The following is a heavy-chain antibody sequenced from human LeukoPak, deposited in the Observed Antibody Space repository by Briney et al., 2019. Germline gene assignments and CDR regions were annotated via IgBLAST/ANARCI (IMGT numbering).Heavy chain of an antibody. V-gene: IGHV4-4*07. CDR3: ARQGLWFGDFSFDY. D-gene: IGHD3-10*01. CDR1: GGSINTYY. CDR2: IYSSGTT. Sequence: SETLSLTCTVSGGSINTYYWSWIRQPAGKGLEWIGRIYSSGTTHYNPSLKSRVTMSVDTSKNQFSLKLSSVTAADTAVYYCARQGLWFGDFSFDYWGQGTLVTVSS. J-gene: IGHJ4*02.